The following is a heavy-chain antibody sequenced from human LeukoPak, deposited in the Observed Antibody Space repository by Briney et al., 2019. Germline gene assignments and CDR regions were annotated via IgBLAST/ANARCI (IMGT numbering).Heavy chain of an antibody. D-gene: IGHD2-2*01. CDR1: GFTFSRHW. Sequence: GGSLRLSCSASGFTFSRHWMSWVRQAPGKGLEWVSYISSSGSTIYYADSVKGRFTISRDNAKNSLYLQMNSLRAEDTAVYYCARVDYQYCSSTSCSDYWGQGTLVTVSS. V-gene: IGHV3-48*03. CDR2: ISSSGSTI. CDR3: ARVDYQYCSSTSCSDY. J-gene: IGHJ4*02.